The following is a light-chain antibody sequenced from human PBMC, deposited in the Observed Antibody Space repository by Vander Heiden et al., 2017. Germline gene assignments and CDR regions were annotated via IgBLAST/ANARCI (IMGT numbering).Light chain of an antibody. CDR2: AKN. CDR3: NSGDNSGNHREGL. J-gene: IGLJ2*01. V-gene: IGLV3-19*01. CDR1: SLRNCD. Sequence: SSELTQDPAVYVALGQTVRITCQGDSLRNCDASGYQQKPGQGAVLVSKAKNNRHAGIPDRFSGSNSGNTASLTITGAQAEDEAEDDCNSGDNSGNHREGLVGGGTKLTVL.